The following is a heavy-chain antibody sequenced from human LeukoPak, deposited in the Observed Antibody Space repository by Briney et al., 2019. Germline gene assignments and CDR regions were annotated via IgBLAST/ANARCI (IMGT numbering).Heavy chain of an antibody. J-gene: IGHJ5*02. CDR2: ISSSSSTI. V-gene: IGHV3-48*02. CDR3: ARAGIVVVPAAILNWFDP. CDR1: GFTFSSYS. D-gene: IGHD2-2*01. Sequence: GGSLRLSCAASGFTFSSYSMNWVRQAPGKGLEWVSYISSSSSTIYYADSVKGRFTISRDNAKNSLYLQMNSLRDEDTAVYYCARAGIVVVPAAILNWFDPWGQGTLVTVSS.